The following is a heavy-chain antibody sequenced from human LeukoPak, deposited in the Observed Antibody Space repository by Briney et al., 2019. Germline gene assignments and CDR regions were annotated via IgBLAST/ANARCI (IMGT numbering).Heavy chain of an antibody. D-gene: IGHD4-23*01. CDR3: ARQHPYGGNSFDP. Sequence: SETLSLTCTVSGGSISSSSYYWGWIRQPPGKGLEWIGSIYYSGNTYYNPSLKSRVTISVDTSKNQFSLKLSSVTATDTAVYYCARQHPYGGNSFDPWGQGTLVIVSP. J-gene: IGHJ5*02. V-gene: IGHV4-39*01. CDR1: GGSISSSSYY. CDR2: IYYSGNT.